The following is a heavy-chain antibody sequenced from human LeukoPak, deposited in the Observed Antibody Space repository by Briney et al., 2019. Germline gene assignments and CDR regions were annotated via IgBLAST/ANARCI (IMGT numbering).Heavy chain of an antibody. D-gene: IGHD2-15*01. Sequence: LRASVKVSCKASGGTFSSYAISWVRQAPGQGLEWMGGIIPIFGTANYAQKFQGRVTITADESTSTVFMDVSSLKSDDTAVYYCARSGECSGDTCYVFAFDIWGQGTAVTVSS. CDR3: ARSGECSGDTCYVFAFDI. J-gene: IGHJ3*02. CDR1: GGTFSSYA. CDR2: IIPIFGTA. V-gene: IGHV1-69*13.